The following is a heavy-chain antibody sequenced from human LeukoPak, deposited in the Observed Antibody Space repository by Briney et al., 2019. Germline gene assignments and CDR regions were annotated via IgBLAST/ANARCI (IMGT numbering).Heavy chain of an antibody. CDR1: GLTFSNAW. CDR3: TTGTTCSGGSCYYTPYYFDY. V-gene: IGHV3-15*01. CDR2: IKSKTDGGTT. J-gene: IGHJ4*02. Sequence: GGSLRLSCVASGLTFSNAWMSWVRQAPGKGLEWVGRIKSKTDGGTTDYAAPVKGRFTISRDDSKNTLYLQMNSLKTEDTAVYYCTTGTTCSGGSCYYTPYYFDYWGQGTLVTVSS. D-gene: IGHD2-15*01.